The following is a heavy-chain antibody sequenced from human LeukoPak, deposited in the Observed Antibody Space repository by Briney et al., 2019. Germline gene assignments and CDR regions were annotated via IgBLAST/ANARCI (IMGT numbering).Heavy chain of an antibody. CDR1: GFTFSSYA. J-gene: IGHJ5*02. V-gene: IGHV3-23*01. CDR3: AKDGSSSWKNNWFDP. Sequence: GGSLRLSCAASGFTFSSYAMSWVRQALGKGLEWVSAISGSGGSTYYADSVKGRFTISRDNSKNTLYLQMNSLRAEDTAVYYCAKDGSSSWKNNWFDPWGQGTLVTVSS. CDR2: ISGSGGST. D-gene: IGHD6-13*01.